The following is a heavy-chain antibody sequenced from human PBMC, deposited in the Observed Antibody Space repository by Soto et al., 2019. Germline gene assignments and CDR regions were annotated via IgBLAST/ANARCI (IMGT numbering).Heavy chain of an antibody. CDR2: ISPYNGKT. CDR1: GYTFTSYG. D-gene: IGHD2-2*01. V-gene: IGHV1-18*01. J-gene: IGHJ5*02. CDR3: ARRPSADCLDP. Sequence: ASVKVSCKASGYTFTSYGISWARQAPGQGLEWMGWISPYNGKTNYAQKVQGRVTMTTDTSTSTAYMELKSLRSDDTAVYYCARRPSADCLDPWGQGTMVTVYS.